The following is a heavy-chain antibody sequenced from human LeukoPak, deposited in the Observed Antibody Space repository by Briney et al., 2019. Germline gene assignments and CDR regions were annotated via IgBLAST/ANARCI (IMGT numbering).Heavy chain of an antibody. V-gene: IGHV3-64*01. D-gene: IGHD5-12*01. J-gene: IGHJ4*02. CDR2: ISSYGGST. CDR3: ARVRYSGYDSAPFDY. CDR1: GFTFSSYA. Sequence: PGGSLRLSCAASGFTFSSYAMHWVRQAPGKGLEYVSGISSYGGSTYYANSVKGRFTIARDNSKNTLYLQMGSLRAEDTAVYYCARVRYSGYDSAPFDYWGQGTLVTVSS.